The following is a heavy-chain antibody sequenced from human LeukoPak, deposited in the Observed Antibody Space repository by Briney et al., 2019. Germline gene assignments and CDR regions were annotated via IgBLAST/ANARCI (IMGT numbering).Heavy chain of an antibody. D-gene: IGHD3-10*01. V-gene: IGHV3-21*01. J-gene: IGHJ4*02. CDR3: ARAWKNTMVRGVLTTFDY. CDR1: GFTFSSYS. Sequence: GGSLRLSCAASGFTFSSYSMNWVRQAPGKGLEWVSSISSSSSYIYYADSVKGRFTISRDNARNSLYLQMNSLRAEDTAVYYCARAWKNTMVRGVLTTFDYWGQGTLVTVSS. CDR2: ISSSSSYI.